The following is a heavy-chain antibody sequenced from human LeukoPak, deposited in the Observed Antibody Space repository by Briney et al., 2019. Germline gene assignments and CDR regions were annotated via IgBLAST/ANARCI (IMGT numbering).Heavy chain of an antibody. CDR2: ISGSSSYI. J-gene: IGHJ4*02. Sequence: PGGSLRLSCAASGFTFSSYSMNWVRQAPGKGLEWVSSISGSSSYIYYADSVKGRFTISRDNAKNSLYLQMNSLRAEDTAVYYCARGRTYYYDSSGYGGDYWGQGTLVTVSS. V-gene: IGHV3-21*01. CDR3: ARGRTYYYDSSGYGGDY. D-gene: IGHD3-22*01. CDR1: GFTFSSYS.